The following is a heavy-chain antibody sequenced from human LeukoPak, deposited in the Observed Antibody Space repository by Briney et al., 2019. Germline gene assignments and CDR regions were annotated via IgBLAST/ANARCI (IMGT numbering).Heavy chain of an antibody. CDR1: GGTFSSYA. D-gene: IGHD2-2*01. CDR3: ARDKGLGPAYWFDP. CDR2: IFPIFGTA. Sequence: SVKVSCKASGGTFSSYAISWVRQAPGQGLEWMGGIFPIFGTANYAQKFQGRVTITTDESTSAAYMELSSLRSEDTAVYYCARDKGLGPAYWFDPWGQGTLVTVSS. J-gene: IGHJ5*02. V-gene: IGHV1-69*05.